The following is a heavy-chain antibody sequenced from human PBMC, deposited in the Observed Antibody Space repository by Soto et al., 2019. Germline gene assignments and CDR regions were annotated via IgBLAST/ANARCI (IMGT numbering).Heavy chain of an antibody. D-gene: IGHD3-22*01. J-gene: IGHJ4*02. CDR2: TRNKANSHTT. CDR3: ARGYRAIDSWFSGDY. Sequence: GGSLRLSCEASGFTFSDYYMDWVRQAPGKGLEWVGRTRNKANSHTTEYAASVKGRFTISRDDSKNSLYLQMNSLQTEDTAVYYCARGYRAIDSWFSGDYWGQGTLVTVSS. V-gene: IGHV3-72*01. CDR1: GFTFSDYY.